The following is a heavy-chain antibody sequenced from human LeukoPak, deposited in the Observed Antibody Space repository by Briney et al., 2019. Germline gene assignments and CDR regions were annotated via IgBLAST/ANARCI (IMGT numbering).Heavy chain of an antibody. CDR2: ISGSGGST. J-gene: IGHJ4*02. D-gene: IGHD3-10*01. V-gene: IGHV3-23*01. Sequence: GGSLRLSCAASGFTFSSYWMHWVRQAPGKGLVWVSAISGSGGSTYYADSVKGRFTISRDNSKNTLYLQMNSLRAEDTAVYYCAKYEKMMVRGAAISYWGQGTLVTVSS. CDR3: AKYEKMMVRGAAISY. CDR1: GFTFSSYW.